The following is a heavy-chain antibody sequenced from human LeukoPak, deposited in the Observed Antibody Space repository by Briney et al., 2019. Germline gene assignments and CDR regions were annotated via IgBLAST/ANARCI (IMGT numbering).Heavy chain of an antibody. Sequence: SETLSLTCAVYGGSFGGYYWSWIRQPPGKGLEWIGEINHSGRTTYNSSLKSRVTISVYASKNQFSLKLSSVTAADTAVYYCARRPRNSGSDDGPPGLDYWGQGTLVTVSS. CDR3: ARRPRNSGSDDGPPGLDY. D-gene: IGHD1-26*01. V-gene: IGHV4-34*01. CDR2: INHSGRT. CDR1: GGSFGGYY. J-gene: IGHJ4*02.